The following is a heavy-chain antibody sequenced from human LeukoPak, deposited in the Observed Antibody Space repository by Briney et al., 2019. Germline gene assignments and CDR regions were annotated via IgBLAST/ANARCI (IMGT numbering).Heavy chain of an antibody. D-gene: IGHD3-3*01. V-gene: IGHV3-23*01. CDR2: IGSSGGTT. CDR1: GFTLSSCA. Sequence: GGSLRLSCAASGFTLSSCAMSWVRQAPGQGLEWVSAIGSSGGTTYYADSVKGRFTISRDDSKNTMNLQMNSLRGEDTAEYYYAALSNDFWSGNNWFDPWGQGTLVTVSP. CDR3: AALSNDFWSGNNWFDP. J-gene: IGHJ5*02.